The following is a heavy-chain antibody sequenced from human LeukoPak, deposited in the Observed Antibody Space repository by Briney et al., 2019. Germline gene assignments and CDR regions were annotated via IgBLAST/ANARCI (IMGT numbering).Heavy chain of an antibody. V-gene: IGHV5-51*01. CDR1: GYNFTSYW. CDR2: IYPGDSDT. D-gene: IGHD2-15*01. Sequence: GESLKISCKGSGYNFTSYWIGWVRQMPGKGLEWMGIIYPGDSDTRYSPSFQGQVTFSADKSISTAYLQWSSLKASDTAMYYCARRFGSWDYYFDFWGQGTQVTVSS. CDR3: ARRFGSWDYYFDF. J-gene: IGHJ4*02.